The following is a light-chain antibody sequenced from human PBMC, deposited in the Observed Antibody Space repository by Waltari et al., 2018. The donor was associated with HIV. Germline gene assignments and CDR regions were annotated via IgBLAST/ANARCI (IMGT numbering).Light chain of an antibody. CDR2: AAS. V-gene: IGKV3-20*01. J-gene: IGKJ3*01. Sequence: EIVLTQSPGTLSLSPGERATLSCRASQSVSSSYLAGYQQKPGQAPRLLIYAASSSATGIPDRFSGSGSGTDFTLTISRLEPEDFAVYYCQQYGSSLLFTF. CDR1: QSVSSSY. CDR3: QQYGSSLLFT.